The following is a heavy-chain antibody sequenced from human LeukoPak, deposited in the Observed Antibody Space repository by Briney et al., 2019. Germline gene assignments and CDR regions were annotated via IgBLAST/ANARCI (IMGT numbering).Heavy chain of an antibody. CDR1: GFTVSSNY. J-gene: IGHJ4*02. Sequence: GGSLRLSCAASGFTVSSNYMSWVRQAPGKGLEWVSVIYSGGSTYYADSVKGRFTISRDNSKNTLHLQMNSLRAEDRAVYYCARDLSSSGYFVYWGQGALVAVSS. CDR3: ARDLSSSGYFVY. D-gene: IGHD6-13*01. CDR2: IYSGGST. V-gene: IGHV3-66*01.